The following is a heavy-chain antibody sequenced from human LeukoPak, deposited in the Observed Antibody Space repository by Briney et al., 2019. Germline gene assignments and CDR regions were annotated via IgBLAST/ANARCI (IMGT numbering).Heavy chain of an antibody. Sequence: GASVKVSCKVSGYTLTELSMHWVRQAPGKGLEWMGGFDPEDGETIYAQKFQGRVTMTEDTSTDTAYMELSSLRSEDTAVYYCATTVQFGVVVAANVWFDPWGQGTLVTVSS. CDR2: FDPEDGET. CDR1: GYTLTELS. CDR3: ATTVQFGVVVAANVWFDP. J-gene: IGHJ5*02. V-gene: IGHV1-24*01. D-gene: IGHD2-15*01.